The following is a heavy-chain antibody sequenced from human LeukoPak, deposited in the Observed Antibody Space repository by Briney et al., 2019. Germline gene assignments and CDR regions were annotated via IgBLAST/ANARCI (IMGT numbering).Heavy chain of an antibody. V-gene: IGHV3-11*01. CDR3: ARLQVRRYYFDY. D-gene: IGHD3-10*01. Sequence: LSLTCTVSGGSISSYYWSWIRQAPGKGLEWISYISSSGSSIFYADSVKGRFTISRDNAKNSLSLQLNSLRAEDTAVYYCARLQVRRYYFDYWGQGTLVTVSS. CDR1: GGSISSYY. CDR2: ISSSGSSI. J-gene: IGHJ4*02.